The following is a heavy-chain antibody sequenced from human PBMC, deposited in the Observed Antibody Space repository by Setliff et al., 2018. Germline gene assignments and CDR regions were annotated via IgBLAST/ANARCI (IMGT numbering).Heavy chain of an antibody. CDR2: ISYDASNK. CDR1: GFIFSNYA. J-gene: IGHJ4*02. Sequence: GGSLRLSCAASGFIFSNYAMHWVRQAPGKGLEWVALISYDASNKYYADSVKGRFTVSRDISRNTVFLDMNSLRAEDTAVYHCARLQFYSSGWYRDDYWGQGTLVTVSS. D-gene: IGHD6-19*01. CDR3: ARLQFYSSGWYRDDY. V-gene: IGHV3-30*07.